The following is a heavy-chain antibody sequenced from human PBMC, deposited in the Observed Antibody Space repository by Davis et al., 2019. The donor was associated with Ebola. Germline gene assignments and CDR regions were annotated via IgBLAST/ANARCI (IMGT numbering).Heavy chain of an antibody. Sequence: PGGSLRLSCAASGFSFSRNWMTWVRQAPGKGLEWVANIKQGGSEKFYVDSVEGRFTISRDDAKNSLYLQMNSLRPEDTAVYFCARCPDFGSRTDFFDYWGPGTLVTVSS. J-gene: IGHJ4*02. D-gene: IGHD3-10*01. CDR1: GFSFSRNW. V-gene: IGHV3-7*01. CDR3: ARCPDFGSRTDFFDY. CDR2: IKQGGSEK.